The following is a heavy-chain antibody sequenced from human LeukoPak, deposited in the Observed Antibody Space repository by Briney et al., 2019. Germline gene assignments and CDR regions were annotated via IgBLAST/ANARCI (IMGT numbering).Heavy chain of an antibody. CDR2: IYTSGCT. CDR1: GGPISSYY. J-gene: IGHJ4*02. CDR3: ARAYCSSTSCRTFDY. Sequence: PSETLSLTCTVSGGPISSYYWRWIRQPAGKGLEWIGRIYTSGCTNYNPSLKSRVTMSVDTSKNQLSMKLSSVTAADTAVYYCARAYCSSTSCRTFDYGGQGTLVTVSS. D-gene: IGHD2-2*01. V-gene: IGHV4-4*07.